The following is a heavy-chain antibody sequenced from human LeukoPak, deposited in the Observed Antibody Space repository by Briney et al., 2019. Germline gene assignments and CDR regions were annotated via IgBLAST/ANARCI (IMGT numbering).Heavy chain of an antibody. CDR1: GYTFTSYD. D-gene: IGHD3-10*01. J-gene: IGHJ6*02. Sequence: ASVKASCKASGYTFTSYDINWVRQATGQRLEWMGCMNPNSGNTGYAQQFQGRVTMNRNTSISTAYMELSSLRSEDTAVYYCARGGTMVYYYYGMDVWGQGTTVTVSS. CDR2: MNPNSGNT. CDR3: ARGGTMVYYYYGMDV. V-gene: IGHV1-8*01.